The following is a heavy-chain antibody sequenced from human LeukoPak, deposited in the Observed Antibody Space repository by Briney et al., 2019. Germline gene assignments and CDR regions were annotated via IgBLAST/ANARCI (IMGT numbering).Heavy chain of an antibody. D-gene: IGHD3-22*01. Sequence: PSETLSLTCTVSGGSISSGSYYWSWIRQPAGKGLEWIGRIYTSGSTNYNPSLKSRVTISVDTSKNQFSLKLSSVTAADTAVYYCARDYYDSSGDTYAFDIRGQGTMVTVSS. J-gene: IGHJ3*02. CDR1: GGSISSGSYY. CDR3: ARDYYDSSGDTYAFDI. V-gene: IGHV4-61*02. CDR2: IYTSGST.